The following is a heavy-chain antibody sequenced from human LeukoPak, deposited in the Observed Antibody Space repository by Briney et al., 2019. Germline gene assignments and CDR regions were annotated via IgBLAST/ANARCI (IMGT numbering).Heavy chain of an antibody. J-gene: IGHJ6*02. CDR1: GGSISSGGYY. Sequence: SETLSLTCTVSGGSISSGGYYWSWIRQHPGKGLEWIGYIYYGGSTYYNPSLKSRVTISVDTSKNQFSLKLSSVTAADTAVYYCAREIVVVVAATKSYYYYGMDVWGQGTTVTVSS. CDR2: IYYGGST. D-gene: IGHD2-15*01. V-gene: IGHV4-31*03. CDR3: AREIVVVVAATKSYYYYGMDV.